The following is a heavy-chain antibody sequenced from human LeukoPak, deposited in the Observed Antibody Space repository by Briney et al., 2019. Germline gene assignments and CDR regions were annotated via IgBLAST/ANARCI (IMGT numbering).Heavy chain of an antibody. Sequence: GESLKISCKGSGYSFTSYWIGWVRQMPGKGLEWMGIIYAGDSDTKYSPSFQGQVTISADKSLRTAYLQWRSLKASDTGIYFCARLGGPHSPFDNWGQGTRVIVSS. CDR3: ARLGGPHSPFDN. CDR1: GYSFTSYW. V-gene: IGHV5-51*01. J-gene: IGHJ4*02. CDR2: IYAGDSDT. D-gene: IGHD2-15*01.